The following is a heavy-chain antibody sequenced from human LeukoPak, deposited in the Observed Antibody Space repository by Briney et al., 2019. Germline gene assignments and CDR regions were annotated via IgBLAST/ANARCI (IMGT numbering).Heavy chain of an antibody. CDR3: ARSDGYGLVDI. CDR1: GYSISSNHW. D-gene: IGHD3-10*01. Sequence: SETLSLTCGVSGYSISSNHWWEWVRQPPGKGLEWIGEIYHDGTTKYSASLKSRATISLDKFKNQFSLNVISVTAADTAVYYCARSDGYGLVDIWGQGTLVTVSS. J-gene: IGHJ4*02. V-gene: IGHV4-4*02. CDR2: IYHDGTT.